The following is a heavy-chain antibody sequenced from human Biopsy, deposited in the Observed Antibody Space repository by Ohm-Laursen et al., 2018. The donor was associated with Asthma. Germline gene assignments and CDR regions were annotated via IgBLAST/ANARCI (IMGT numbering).Heavy chain of an antibody. Sequence: TQTLMLTGSFSGFSLSSSGANVNWIRQPPGKALEWLARIDWEEDKFYSTSLRTRLTISKGSSEDQVVLTMTNMGPVDTATYYCTRHNDYWGPGILVTVSS. D-gene: IGHD1-14*01. J-gene: IGHJ4*02. CDR1: GFSLSSSGAN. CDR3: TRHNDY. V-gene: IGHV2-70*04. CDR2: IDWEEDK.